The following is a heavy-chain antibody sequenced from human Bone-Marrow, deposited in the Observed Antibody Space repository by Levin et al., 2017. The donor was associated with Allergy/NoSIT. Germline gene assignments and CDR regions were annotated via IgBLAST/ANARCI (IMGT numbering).Heavy chain of an antibody. CDR3: ARSGGYQLLYPRHWFDP. Sequence: GESLKISCAASGFTFSSYAMHWVRQAPGKGLEWVAVISYDGSNKYYADSVKGRFTISRDNSKNTLYLQMNSLRAEDTAVYYCARSGGYQLLYPRHWFDPWGQGTLVTVSS. J-gene: IGHJ5*02. V-gene: IGHV3-30-3*01. D-gene: IGHD2-2*02. CDR2: ISYDGSNK. CDR1: GFTFSSYA.